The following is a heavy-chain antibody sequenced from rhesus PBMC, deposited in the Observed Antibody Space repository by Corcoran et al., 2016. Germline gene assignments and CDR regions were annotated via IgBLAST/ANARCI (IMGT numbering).Heavy chain of an antibody. CDR1: GGSISDDYY. J-gene: IGHJ4*01. D-gene: IGHD4-23*01. Sequence: QLQLQESGPGLVKPSETLAVTCAVSGGSISDDYYWSWIRQPPGKGLDWIGYIYDSGGGTNYNTFLKTRVTISIATSKYQFSLKLSSLTAAYTAVSYWAKEYSNYGYFEYWVQGILVTVSS. CDR2: IYDSGGGT. V-gene: IGHV4-106*01. CDR3: AKEYSNYGYFEY.